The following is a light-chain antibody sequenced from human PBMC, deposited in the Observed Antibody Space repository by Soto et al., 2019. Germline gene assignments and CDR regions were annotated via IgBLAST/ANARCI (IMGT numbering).Light chain of an antibody. J-gene: IGKJ1*01. CDR1: QSISGW. V-gene: IGKV1-5*03. CDR3: QQYHNYWT. Sequence: DIQMTQSPSTLSASVGDRVTITCRASQSISGWLAWYQQKPGKAPKVLIYKASSLESGVPSRFSGSGSGTEFTLTISTLQPDDFATYYCQQYHNYWTFGQGTKVDIK. CDR2: KAS.